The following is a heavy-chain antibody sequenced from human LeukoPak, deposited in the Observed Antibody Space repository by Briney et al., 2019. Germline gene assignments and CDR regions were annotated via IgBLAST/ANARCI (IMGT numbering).Heavy chain of an antibody. Sequence: PSETLSLTCAVSSYSISTGYYWSWIRQPPGKGLEWIGEINHSGSTNYNPSLKSRVTISVDTSKNQFSLKLSSVTAADTAVYYCARGGDQLWFNYWGQGTLVTVSS. CDR2: INHSGST. V-gene: IGHV4-34*01. J-gene: IGHJ4*02. CDR1: SYSISTGYY. CDR3: ARGGDQLWFNY. D-gene: IGHD5-18*01.